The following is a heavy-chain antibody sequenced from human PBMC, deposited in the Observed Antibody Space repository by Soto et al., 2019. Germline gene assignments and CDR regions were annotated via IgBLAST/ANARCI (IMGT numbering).Heavy chain of an antibody. V-gene: IGHV4-34*01. CDR1: GGSFSGYY. CDR2: INHSGST. CDR3: ARGRRYDYVWGSYRYTRYYGMDV. Sequence: QVQLQQWGAGLLKPSETLSLTCAVYGGSFSGYYWSWIRQPPGKGLEWIGEINHSGSTNYNPSLKRRSTISVATSKTRFPLRLGSVAAADTAVYYWARGRRYDYVWGSYRYTRYYGMDVWGQGPTATVSS. D-gene: IGHD3-16*02. J-gene: IGHJ6*02.